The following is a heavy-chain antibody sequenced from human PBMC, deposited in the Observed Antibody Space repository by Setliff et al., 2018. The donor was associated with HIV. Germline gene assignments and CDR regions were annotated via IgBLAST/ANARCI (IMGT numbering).Heavy chain of an antibody. CDR3: ARALGGGYSGYVVYYYYMDV. CDR2: IHHSGSA. Sequence: SETLSLTCAVSGYSISDGYYWGWIRQPPGKGPEWIGSIHHSGSAHFNPSLKSRVAMSVDTSENQFSLTLSSVTAADTAVYYCARALGGGYSGYVVYYYYMDVWGKGTTVTVSS. D-gene: IGHD5-12*01. J-gene: IGHJ6*03. V-gene: IGHV4-38-2*01. CDR1: GYSISDGYY.